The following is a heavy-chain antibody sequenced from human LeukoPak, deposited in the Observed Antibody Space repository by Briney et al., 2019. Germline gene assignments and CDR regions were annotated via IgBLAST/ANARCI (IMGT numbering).Heavy chain of an antibody. CDR1: GGSISSSSYY. V-gene: IGHV4-39*07. CDR3: ARDSYRSSSWGRGDY. D-gene: IGHD6-13*01. Sequence: SETLSLTCTVSGGSISSSSYYWGWIRQPPGKGLEWIGSIYYSGSTYYNPSLKSRVTISVDTSKNQFSLKLSSVTAADMAVYYCARDSYRSSSWGRGDYWGQGTLVTVSS. CDR2: IYYSGST. J-gene: IGHJ4*02.